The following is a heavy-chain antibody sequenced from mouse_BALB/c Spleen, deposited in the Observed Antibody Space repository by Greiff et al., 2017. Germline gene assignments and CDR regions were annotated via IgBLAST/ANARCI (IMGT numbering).Heavy chain of an antibody. CDR1: GDSITSCY. J-gene: IGHJ2*01. V-gene: IGHV3-8*02. CDR3: ARTGITHYLDY. D-gene: IGHD2-4*01. Sequence: VQLQQSGPSLVKPSQTLSLTCSVTGDSITSCYWNWIRKFPGNKLEYMGYISDSGSTYYNPSLKSRISITRDTSKNQYYLQLNSVTTEDTATYYGARTGITHYLDYWGQGTTLTVSS. CDR2: ISDSGST.